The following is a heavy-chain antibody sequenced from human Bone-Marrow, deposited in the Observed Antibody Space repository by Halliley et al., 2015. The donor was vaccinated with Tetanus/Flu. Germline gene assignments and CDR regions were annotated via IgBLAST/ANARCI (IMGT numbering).Heavy chain of an antibody. CDR3: ARRLESGSFINGFDP. V-gene: IGHV5-51*01. J-gene: IGHJ5*02. D-gene: IGHD3-10*01. CDR2: IYPGDSYS. CDR1: GYSFTTYW. Sequence: QLVQSGAEVKKPGESLKISCKGSGYSFTTYWIGWMRQMPGKGLEWMGLIYPGDSYSTYNSSFQGQVNMSVDKSTNTAFLQWSSLRASDTTVYYCARRLESGSFINGFDPWGQGTLVTVSS.